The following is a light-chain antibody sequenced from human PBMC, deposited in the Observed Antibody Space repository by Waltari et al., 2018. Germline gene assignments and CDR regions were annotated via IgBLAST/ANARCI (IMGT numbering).Light chain of an antibody. CDR3: CSYTTSSVSSYV. CDR2: EVS. Sequence: QSALTQPASVSGSPGQSIAISCTGTSSDVGVYNSVSWYQQHPGKAPKLIIYEVSNRPAGVSNRFSGSKSGITASLIIAGLQAEDEADYYCCSYTTSSVSSYVFGTGTKVTVL. J-gene: IGLJ1*01. CDR1: SSDVGVYNS. V-gene: IGLV2-14*01.